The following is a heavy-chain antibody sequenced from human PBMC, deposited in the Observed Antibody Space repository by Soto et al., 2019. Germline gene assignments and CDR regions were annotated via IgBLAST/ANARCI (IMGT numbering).Heavy chain of an antibody. V-gene: IGHV1-2*02. CDR2: INPNSGGT. CDR3: ASSEQTHTPRFDY. D-gene: IGHD1-1*01. Sequence: ASVKVSCKASGYTFTGYYMHWVRQAPGQGLEWMGGINPNSGGTNYAQKFQGRVTITRDKSMSTAYMELSSLRSEDTAVYYCASSEQTHTPRFDYWGQGTLVTVSS. J-gene: IGHJ4*02. CDR1: GYTFTGYY.